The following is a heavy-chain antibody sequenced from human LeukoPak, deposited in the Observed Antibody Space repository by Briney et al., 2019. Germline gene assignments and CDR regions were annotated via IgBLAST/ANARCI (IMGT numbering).Heavy chain of an antibody. CDR2: INSNGDST. CDR3: ARDDGYSIDF. D-gene: IGHD5-24*01. J-gene: IGHJ4*02. V-gene: IGHV3-64*01. Sequence: PGGSLRLSCAASGFTFSRYAMHWVRQAPGKGLEYVSGINSNGDSTFYANSVKGRFTSSRDNSRNTMFLQMGSLRAEDMAVYFCARDDGYSIDFWGQGTLVAVSS. CDR1: GFTFSRYA.